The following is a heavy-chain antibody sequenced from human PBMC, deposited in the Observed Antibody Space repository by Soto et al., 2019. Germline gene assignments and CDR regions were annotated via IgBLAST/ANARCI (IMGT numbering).Heavy chain of an antibody. Sequence: QVQLVQSGAEVKKPGASMKVSCKASGYTFTSYGISWVRQAPGQGLEWMGWNSAYNDNTNYAQKFQGRVTMTTDTSTSTAYMELRSLKSVDTAVYYCACSVGYDYYFDYWGQGTLVTVSS. D-gene: IGHD5-12*01. V-gene: IGHV1-18*01. CDR2: NSAYNDNT. CDR3: ACSVGYDYYFDY. J-gene: IGHJ4*02. CDR1: GYTFTSYG.